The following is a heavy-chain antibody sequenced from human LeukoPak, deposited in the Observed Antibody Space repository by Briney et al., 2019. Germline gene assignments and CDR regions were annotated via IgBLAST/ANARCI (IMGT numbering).Heavy chain of an antibody. CDR3: ARRGAVAGTFDY. Sequence: GGSLRLSCAASGFTFSSYWMSWVRQAPGKGLEWVSVIYSGGSTYYADSVKGRFTISRDNAKNTLYLQMNSLRAEDTAMYYCARRGAVAGTFDYWGQGTLVTVSS. CDR1: GFTFSSYW. V-gene: IGHV3-66*01. CDR2: IYSGGST. D-gene: IGHD6-19*01. J-gene: IGHJ4*02.